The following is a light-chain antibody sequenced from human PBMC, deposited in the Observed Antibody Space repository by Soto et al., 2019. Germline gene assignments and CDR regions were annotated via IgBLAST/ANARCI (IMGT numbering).Light chain of an antibody. V-gene: IGKV3-20*01. CDR3: HHYGKSPIYT. J-gene: IGKJ3*01. CDR2: DTS. Sequence: ESVLTQSPGTLSLSPGATATLSCRASQSVSSNYLAWFQQKSGQAPRLLIYDTSIRATGIPDRFSGSGSGTDFTLTITRLEPEDFAVYYCHHYGKSPIYTFGPGTKVDIK. CDR1: QSVSSNY.